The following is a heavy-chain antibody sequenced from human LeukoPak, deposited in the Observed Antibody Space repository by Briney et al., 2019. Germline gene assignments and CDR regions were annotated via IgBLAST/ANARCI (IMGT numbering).Heavy chain of an antibody. Sequence: ASVKACCRASGYTFTDYYIHWVRQAPGQGLEWMGWINPDNGGTNFAQKFQGRVTMTRDTSIRTVYMDLSRLRSDDTAVFYCTREARVGNWFDPWGQGTQVTVSS. CDR1: GYTFTDYY. CDR2: INPDNGGT. V-gene: IGHV1-2*02. D-gene: IGHD2-2*01. CDR3: TREARVGNWFDP. J-gene: IGHJ5*02.